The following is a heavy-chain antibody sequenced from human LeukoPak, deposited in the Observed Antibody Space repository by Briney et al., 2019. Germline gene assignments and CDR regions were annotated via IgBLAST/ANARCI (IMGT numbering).Heavy chain of an antibody. Sequence: ASVKVSCKASGYTFTGYYTHWVRQAPGQGLEWMGRINPNSGGTNYAQKFQGRVTMTRDTSISTAYMELSRLRSDDTAVYYCARIYYYDSSGLTSGYYYMDVWGKGTTVTVSS. CDR2: INPNSGGT. CDR1: GYTFTGYY. V-gene: IGHV1-2*06. D-gene: IGHD3-22*01. J-gene: IGHJ6*03. CDR3: ARIYYYDSSGLTSGYYYMDV.